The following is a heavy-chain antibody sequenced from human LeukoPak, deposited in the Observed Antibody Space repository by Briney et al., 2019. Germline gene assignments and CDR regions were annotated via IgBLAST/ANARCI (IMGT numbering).Heavy chain of an antibody. D-gene: IGHD3-22*01. CDR1: GFTFSSYG. V-gene: IGHV3-33*01. J-gene: IGHJ4*02. CDR2: IWYDGSNK. CDR3: GRGGFVDYDSGVYSPFFDN. Sequence: GRSLRLSCAASGFTFSSYGMHWVRQAPGKGLEWVAVIWYDGSNKYYADSVKGRFTISRDNSKNTLYLQMNSLRAEDTAVYYCGRGGFVDYDSGVYSPFFDNGGQEPLVPVSS.